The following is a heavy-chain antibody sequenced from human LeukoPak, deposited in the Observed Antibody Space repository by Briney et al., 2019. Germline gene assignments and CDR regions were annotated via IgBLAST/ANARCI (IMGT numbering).Heavy chain of an antibody. J-gene: IGHJ2*01. Sequence: PGGSLSLSCAASGYTFSTYAMSWVRQAPGKGLEWVSSISNSGTNTYYADSVRGRFTISRDNSKNTLYLQMSSLRAEDTALYYCATTVTPYWYFDLWGRGTLVTVSS. CDR1: GYTFSTYA. V-gene: IGHV3-23*01. D-gene: IGHD4-17*01. CDR3: ATTVTPYWYFDL. CDR2: ISNSGTNT.